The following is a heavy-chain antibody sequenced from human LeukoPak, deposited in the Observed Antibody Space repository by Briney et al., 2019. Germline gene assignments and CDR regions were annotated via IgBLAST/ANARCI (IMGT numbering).Heavy chain of an antibody. CDR3: ARPEYRYGYILDY. CDR1: GYTFTGHY. J-gene: IGHJ4*02. D-gene: IGHD5-18*01. V-gene: IGHV1-2*02. CDR2: IKPDSGAT. Sequence: ASEKVSCKASGYTFTGHYIHWVRQAPGQGLEWMGWIKPDSGATNYAQKFQGRVTMTRDTSISTAHMELSRLTSDDTAVYYCARPEYRYGYILDYWGQGTLVTVSS.